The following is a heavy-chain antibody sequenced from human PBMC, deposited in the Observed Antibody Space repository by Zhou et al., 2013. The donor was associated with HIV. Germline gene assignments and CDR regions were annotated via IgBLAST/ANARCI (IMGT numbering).Heavy chain of an antibody. Sequence: QVQVQESGPGLVKPSETLSLTCTVSSGSISTGSYFWGWIRQPPGKGLEWIGNIYYSGSTFYNPSLKSRVTISIDTSKNQFSLKLSSVTAADTAEYYCATYSGTYGMDVWGQGTTVTVSS. CDR3: ATYSGTYGMDV. CDR1: SGSISTGSYF. CDR2: IYYSGST. D-gene: IGHD1-26*01. V-gene: IGHV4-39*07. J-gene: IGHJ6*02.